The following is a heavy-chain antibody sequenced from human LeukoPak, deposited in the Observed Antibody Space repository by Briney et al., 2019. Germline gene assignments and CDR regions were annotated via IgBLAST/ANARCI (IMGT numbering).Heavy chain of an antibody. Sequence: PSETLSLTCAVYGGSFSGYYWSWIRQPPGKGLEWIGEINHSGSTNYNPSLKSRVTISVDTSKNQFSLKLSSVTAADTAVYYWARVTYNYYDSSGYNFWGQGTLVTVSS. CDR3: ARVTYNYYDSSGYNF. D-gene: IGHD3-22*01. J-gene: IGHJ4*02. CDR1: GGSFSGYY. CDR2: INHSGST. V-gene: IGHV4-34*01.